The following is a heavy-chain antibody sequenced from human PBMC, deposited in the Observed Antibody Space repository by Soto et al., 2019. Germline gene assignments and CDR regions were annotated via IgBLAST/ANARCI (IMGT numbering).Heavy chain of an antibody. CDR3: AKDPYPDYSNLYNWFDP. J-gene: IGHJ5*02. CDR2: ISGSGGST. CDR1: GFTFSSYA. D-gene: IGHD4-4*01. V-gene: IGHV3-23*01. Sequence: GGSLRLSCAASGFTFSSYAMSWVRQAPGKGLEWVSAISGSGGSTYYADSVKGRFTISRDNSKNTLYLQMNSLRAEDTAVYYCAKDPYPDYSNLYNWFDPWGQGTLVTVSS.